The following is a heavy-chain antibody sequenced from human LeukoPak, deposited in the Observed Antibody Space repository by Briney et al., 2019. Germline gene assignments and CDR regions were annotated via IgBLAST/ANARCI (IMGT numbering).Heavy chain of an antibody. V-gene: IGHV3-11*01. Sequence: GGSLRLSCAASGFTFSDYHMSWIRQAPGKGLEWVSYSSGSGGTIYQAGSVRGRFTISRDNAKRSLYLQMNSLRAEDSAVYYCARGNSELYRFDNWGQGTLVTVSS. CDR2: SSGSGGTI. D-gene: IGHD3-3*01. J-gene: IGHJ4*02. CDR1: GFTFSDYH. CDR3: ARGNSELYRFDN.